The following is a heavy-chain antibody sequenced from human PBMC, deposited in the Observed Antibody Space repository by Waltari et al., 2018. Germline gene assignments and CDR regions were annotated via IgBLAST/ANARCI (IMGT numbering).Heavy chain of an antibody. J-gene: IGHJ3*02. Sequence: EVQLLESGGGLVQPGGSLRLSCAASGFTFSSYAMSWVRQAPGKGLEWVSAISGSGGSTYYADSVKGRFTISRDNSKNTLYLQMNSLRAEDTAVYYCARDRPVYSSSWSPPRAFDIWGQGTMVTVSS. CDR3: ARDRPVYSSSWSPPRAFDI. CDR1: GFTFSSYA. D-gene: IGHD6-13*01. CDR2: ISGSGGST. V-gene: IGHV3-23*01.